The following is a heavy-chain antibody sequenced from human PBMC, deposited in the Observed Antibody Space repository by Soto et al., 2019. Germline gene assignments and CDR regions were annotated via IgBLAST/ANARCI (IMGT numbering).Heavy chain of an antibody. D-gene: IGHD1-7*01. CDR2: ISSSSSYI. V-gene: IGHV3-21*01. J-gene: IGHJ6*02. CDR3: VGTGTTRGYYYYGMDV. CDR1: GFTFSSYS. Sequence: EVQLVESGGGLVKPGGSLRLSCAASGFTFSSYSMNWVRQAPGKGLEWVSSISSSSSYIYYADSVKGRFTISRDNAKNSLYLQMNSLRAEDTAVYYCVGTGTTRGYYYYGMDVWGQGTTVTVSS.